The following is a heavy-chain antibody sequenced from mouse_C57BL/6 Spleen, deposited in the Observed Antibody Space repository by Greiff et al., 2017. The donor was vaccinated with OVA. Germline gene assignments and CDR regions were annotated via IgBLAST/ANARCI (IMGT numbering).Heavy chain of an antibody. V-gene: IGHV1-50*01. CDR1: GYTFTSYW. J-gene: IGHJ4*01. Sequence: VQLQQPGAELVKPGASVKLSCKASGYTFTSYWMQWVKQRPGQGLEWIGEIDPSDSYTNYNQKFKGKATLTVDTSSSTAYMQLSSLTSEDSAVYYCARKEDGNYVAMDYWGQGTSVTVSS. CDR3: ARKEDGNYVAMDY. CDR2: IDPSDSYT. D-gene: IGHD2-1*01.